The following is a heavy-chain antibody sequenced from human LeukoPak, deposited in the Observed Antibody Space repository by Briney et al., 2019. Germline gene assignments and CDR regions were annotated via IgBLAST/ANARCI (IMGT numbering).Heavy chain of an antibody. V-gene: IGHV4-4*07. CDR3: ARTSASGGTYFDD. J-gene: IGHJ4*02. CDR1: GGSLNPYY. CDR2: IYFSGST. Sequence: SETLSLICTVSGGSLNPYYWSWIRQPAGKGLEWIGRIYFSGSTHYIPSLQSRVTMSVDRSKNQFSLKLSSVTAADTAVYYCARTSASGGTYFDDWGQGTLVTVSS. D-gene: IGHD1-26*01.